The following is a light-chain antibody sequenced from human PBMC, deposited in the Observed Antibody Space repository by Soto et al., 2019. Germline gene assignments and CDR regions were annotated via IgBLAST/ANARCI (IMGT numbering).Light chain of an antibody. CDR2: DAS. CDR1: QSVRSS. Sequence: IVLTQSPATLSFSPGARATLSCGATQSVRSSLAWYRQQPGQAPRLLLYDASRRATGIPARFSGSGSGTDGTITISSLENKDCAMYYCQQHSSWTGTFGQGTKVDIK. V-gene: IGKV3-11*01. J-gene: IGKJ1*01. CDR3: QQHSSWTGT.